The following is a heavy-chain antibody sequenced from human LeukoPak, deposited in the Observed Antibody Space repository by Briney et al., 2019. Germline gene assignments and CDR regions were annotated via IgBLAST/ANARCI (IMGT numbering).Heavy chain of an antibody. J-gene: IGHJ4*02. CDR3: AKDLRGEHYFDY. CDR2: ISGSGGST. D-gene: IGHD3-16*01. V-gene: IGHV3-23*01. Sequence: PGGSLRLSCAASGFTFSSYGMSWVRQAPGKGLEWVSAISGSGGSTYYADSVKGRFTISRDNSKNTLYLQMNSLRAEDTAVYYCAKDLRGEHYFDYWGQGTLVTVSS. CDR1: GFTFSSYG.